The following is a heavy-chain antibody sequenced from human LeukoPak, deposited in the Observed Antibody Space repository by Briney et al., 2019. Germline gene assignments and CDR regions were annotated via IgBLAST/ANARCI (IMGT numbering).Heavy chain of an antibody. CDR2: ISGRGSST. CDR3: ARDINWNYKGFFEY. D-gene: IGHD1-7*01. CDR1: GFSFSSYA. J-gene: IGHJ4*02. Sequence: GGSLRLSCAASGFSFSSYAMSWVRQAPGKGLEWVSVISGRGSSTDYADSVKGRFTISRDNSKNTLFLQMNSLRAEDTAVYYCARDINWNYKGFFEYWGQGTLVTVSS. V-gene: IGHV3-23*01.